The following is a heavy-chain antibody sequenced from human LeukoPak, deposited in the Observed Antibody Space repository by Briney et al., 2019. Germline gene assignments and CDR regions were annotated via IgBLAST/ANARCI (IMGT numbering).Heavy chain of an antibody. J-gene: IGHJ4*02. CDR3: ARGGSGSPGARGFDY. D-gene: IGHD3-10*01. CDR1: GGSFSGYY. V-gene: IGHV4-34*01. CDR2: INHSGST. Sequence: SETLSLTCAVYGGSFSGYYWSWIRQPPGKGLEWIGEINHSGSTNYNPSLKSRVTISVGTSKNQFSLKLSSVTAADTAVYYCARGGSGSPGARGFDYWGQGTLVTVSS.